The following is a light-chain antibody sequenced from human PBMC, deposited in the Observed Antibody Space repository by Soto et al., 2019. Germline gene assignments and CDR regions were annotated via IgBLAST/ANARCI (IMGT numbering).Light chain of an antibody. CDR1: SSNIGNNY. V-gene: IGLV1-51*01. Sequence: QSVLTQPPSVSAAPGQKVTISCSGSSSNIGNNYVSWYQQLPGTAPKLLIYDHNKRPSGIPDRSSGSKSGTSATLGITGLQTGDEADYYCGTWDSSLSAVVFGGGTKLTVL. CDR3: GTWDSSLSAVV. CDR2: DHN. J-gene: IGLJ2*01.